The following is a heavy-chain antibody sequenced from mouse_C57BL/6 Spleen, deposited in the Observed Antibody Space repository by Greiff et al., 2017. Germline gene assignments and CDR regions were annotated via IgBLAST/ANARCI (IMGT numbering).Heavy chain of an antibody. Sequence: EVQRVESGPVLVKPGASVKMSCKASGYTFTDYYMNWVKQSHGKSLEWIGVINPYNGGTSYNQKFKGQATLTVDKSSSTAYMELNSLTSEDSAVYYCARKLGREGYFDYWGQGTTLTVSS. CDR2: INPYNGGT. CDR1: GYTFTDYY. CDR3: ARKLGREGYFDY. D-gene: IGHD4-1*01. V-gene: IGHV1-19*01. J-gene: IGHJ2*01.